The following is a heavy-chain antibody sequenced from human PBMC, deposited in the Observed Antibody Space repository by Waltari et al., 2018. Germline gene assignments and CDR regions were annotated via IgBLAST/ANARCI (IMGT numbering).Heavy chain of an antibody. V-gene: IGHV1-18*01. CDR1: GYTFTSYG. D-gene: IGHD3-3*01. J-gene: IGHJ4*02. Sequence: QVQLVQSGAEVKKPGASVKVSCKASGYTFTSYGISWVRQAPGQGLEWMGWISAYNGNTNYAQKLQGRVTMTTDTSTSTAYMELRILRSDDTAVYYCARSPNDFWSGYQFDYWGQGTLVTVSS. CDR2: ISAYNGNT. CDR3: ARSPNDFWSGYQFDY.